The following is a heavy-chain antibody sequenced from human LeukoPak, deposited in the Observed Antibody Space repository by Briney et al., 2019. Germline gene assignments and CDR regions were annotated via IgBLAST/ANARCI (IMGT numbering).Heavy chain of an antibody. J-gene: IGHJ4*02. CDR2: ISYDGSIK. Sequence: QSGGSLRLSCAASRFTFSSYGMHWVRQAPGKGLEWVAVISYDGSIKYYADSVKGRFTISRDNSKNTLYLQMNSLRTEDTAVYYCAKDPFDYSNYPHTAGFDYWGQGTLVTVSS. CDR1: RFTFSSYG. CDR3: AKDPFDYSNYPHTAGFDY. V-gene: IGHV3-30*18. D-gene: IGHD4-11*01.